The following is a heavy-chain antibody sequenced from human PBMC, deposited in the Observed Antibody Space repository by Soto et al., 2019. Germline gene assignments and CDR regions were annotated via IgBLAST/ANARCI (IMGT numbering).Heavy chain of an antibody. Sequence: SXXTLSLPFAVYGGSFSGYYWRWIPQPPGKGLEWIGYIYYSGSTNYNPSLKSRVTISVDTSKNQFSLKLSSVTAADTAVYYCARRGYSSGWYFDYWGQGTLVTVSS. CDR1: GGSFSGYY. CDR2: IYYSGST. J-gene: IGHJ4*02. V-gene: IGHV4-59*08. D-gene: IGHD6-19*01. CDR3: ARRGYSSGWYFDY.